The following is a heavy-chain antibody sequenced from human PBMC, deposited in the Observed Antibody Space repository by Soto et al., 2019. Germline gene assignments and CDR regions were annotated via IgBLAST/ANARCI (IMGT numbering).Heavy chain of an antibody. CDR1: GYTFTSYY. Sequence: ASVKVSCTASGYTFTSYYRHWVRQAPRQGLEWMGIINPSGGSTSYAQKFQGRVTMTRDTSTSTVYMELSSLRSEDTAVYYCARESMGLDYWGQGTLVTVSS. CDR3: ARESMGLDY. CDR2: INPSGGST. V-gene: IGHV1-46*01. J-gene: IGHJ4*02.